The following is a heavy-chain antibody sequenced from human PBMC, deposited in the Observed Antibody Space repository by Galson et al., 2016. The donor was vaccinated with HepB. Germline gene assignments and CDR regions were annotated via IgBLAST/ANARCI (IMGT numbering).Heavy chain of an antibody. CDR3: NREAGIMGAAPGDY. Sequence: SETLSLTCTVSGGSITSSPIYWNWIRQFPGKELEWIGSVYYTGSTYYNSSLKSRIAISVDTSKNQFSLKVRSVTVADTAVYYCNREAGIMGAAPGDYWGPGSVVIVSS. CDR2: VYYTGST. V-gene: IGHV4-39*07. CDR1: GGSITSSPIY. D-gene: IGHD1-26*01. J-gene: IGHJ4*02.